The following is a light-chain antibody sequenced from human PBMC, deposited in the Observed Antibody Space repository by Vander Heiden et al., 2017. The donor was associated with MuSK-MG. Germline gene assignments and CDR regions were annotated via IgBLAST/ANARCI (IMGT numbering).Light chain of an antibody. CDR2: KAS. J-gene: IGKJ2*01. CDR3: QQYNSYSYT. Sequence: DIQMTQSPSTLSASVGDRVTITCRASQSISSWLAWYQQKPGKAPNLLIYKASSLERGVPSRFSGSGPGTEFTLTISSLQPDDFATYYCQQYNSYSYTFGQGTKLEIK. V-gene: IGKV1-5*03. CDR1: QSISSW.